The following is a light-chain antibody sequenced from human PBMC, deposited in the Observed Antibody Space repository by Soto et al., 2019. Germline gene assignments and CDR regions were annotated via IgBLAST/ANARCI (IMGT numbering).Light chain of an antibody. CDR2: TTS. CDR1: QSIRSS. J-gene: IGKJ5*01. Sequence: DIQMTQSPSSLSAYVGDRVTITCRASQSIRSSLNWYQQKPGKAPNLLIYTTSNLESGVPSRFSGSGSGTDFTLTISSLQPEDFATYYCQQSYSTPITFGQGTRLEIK. CDR3: QQSYSTPIT. V-gene: IGKV1-39*01.